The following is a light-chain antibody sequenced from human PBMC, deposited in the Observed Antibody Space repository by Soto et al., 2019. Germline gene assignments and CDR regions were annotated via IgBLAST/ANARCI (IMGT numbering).Light chain of an antibody. CDR2: GVS. CDR1: QTVTSGY. V-gene: IGKV3-20*01. J-gene: IGKJ1*01. Sequence: IVLTQSPDTLSLSPGERATLSCRASQTVTSGYSAWYQQKPGQAPRLLMYGVSPGATGIPDRVSGSGSGTYLPLTISRMEPDDFAVYFCQVYGSSSKTFGQGTRVEF. CDR3: QVYGSSSKT.